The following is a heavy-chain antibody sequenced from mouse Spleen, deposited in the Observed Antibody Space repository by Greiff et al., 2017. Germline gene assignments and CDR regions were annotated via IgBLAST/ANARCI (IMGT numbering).Heavy chain of an antibody. CDR3: AIHYYGYVPFAY. CDR1: GFTIKDTY. D-gene: IGHD1-2*01. CDR2: IDPANGNT. J-gene: IGHJ3*01. V-gene: IGHV14-3*02. Sequence: EVKVVESGAELVKPGASVKLSCTASGFTIKDTYMHWVKQRPEQGLEWIGRIDPANGNTKYDPKFQGKATITADTSSNTAYLQLSSLTSEDTAVYYCAIHYYGYVPFAYWGQGTLVTVSA.